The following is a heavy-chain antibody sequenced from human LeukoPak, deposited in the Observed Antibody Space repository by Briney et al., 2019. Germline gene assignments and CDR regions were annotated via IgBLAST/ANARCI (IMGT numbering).Heavy chain of an antibody. CDR3: ARVSWELLYFDY. Sequence: PGGSLRLSCAASGFTFSSYSMNWVRQAPGKGLEWVSSISSSSSYIYYADSVKGRFTISRDNAKNSLYLQMNSLRAEDTAVYYCARVSWELLYFDYWGQGTLVTVSS. J-gene: IGHJ4*02. CDR2: ISSSSSYI. D-gene: IGHD1-26*01. CDR1: GFTFSSYS. V-gene: IGHV3-21*01.